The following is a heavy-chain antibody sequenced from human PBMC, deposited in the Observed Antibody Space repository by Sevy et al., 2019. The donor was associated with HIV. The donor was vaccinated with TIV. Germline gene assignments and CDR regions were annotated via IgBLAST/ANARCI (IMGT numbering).Heavy chain of an antibody. Sequence: GGSLRLSCAASGLTFRNYAMNWVRQAPGRGLEWVLGISGSGGSTYYDYTVKGQFTISRDNSKNTLDLQMDSVRPEDTAVCYCAEDDVNWAGGAFDTWGQGTMVTVSS. J-gene: IGHJ3*02. D-gene: IGHD7-27*01. CDR3: AEDDVNWAGGAFDT. V-gene: IGHV3-23*01. CDR1: GLTFRNYA. CDR2: ISGSGGST.